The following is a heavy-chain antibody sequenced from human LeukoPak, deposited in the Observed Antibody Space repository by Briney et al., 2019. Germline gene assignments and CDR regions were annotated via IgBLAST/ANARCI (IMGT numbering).Heavy chain of an antibody. Sequence: ASVKVSCKASGYTFTSYGISWVRQAPGQGLEWMGWISAYNGNTNYAQKLQGRVTMTTDTSTSTAYMELRSLRSDDTAVYYCARDTGISRRPDPFDIWGQGTMVTVSS. D-gene: IGHD2-15*01. CDR1: GYTFTSYG. CDR3: ARDTGISRRPDPFDI. J-gene: IGHJ3*02. V-gene: IGHV1-18*01. CDR2: ISAYNGNT.